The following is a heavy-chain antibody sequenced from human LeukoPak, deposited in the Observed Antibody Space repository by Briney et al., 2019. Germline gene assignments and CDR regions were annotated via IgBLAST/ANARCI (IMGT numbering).Heavy chain of an antibody. CDR2: ISSSSSSI. V-gene: IGHV3-48*01. Sequence: GGSLRLSCAPSGFTFSSYSMNWVRQAPGKGLEWVSYISSSSSSIYYADSVKGRFTISRDNAKNSLYLQMNSLKTEDTAVYYCTRGKGDQGRYWGQGTLVTVSS. CDR1: GFTFSSYS. D-gene: IGHD2-2*01. J-gene: IGHJ4*02. CDR3: TRGKGDQGRY.